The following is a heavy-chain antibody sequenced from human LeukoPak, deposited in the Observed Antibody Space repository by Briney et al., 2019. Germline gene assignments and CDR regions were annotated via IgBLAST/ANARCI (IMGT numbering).Heavy chain of an antibody. CDR2: ICNEGSNK. Sequence: PGGSLRLFCAASGLTFSSYGMHWVRQAPGKGLQWVAGICNEGSNKYYADSVKGRFTIYRDNSKNTLYLQTNSLMAEAPGVYYCSGESKALPGVWGQGGTVTVCS. D-gene: IGHD5/OR15-5a*01. CDR3: SGESKALPGV. CDR1: GLTFSSYG. V-gene: IGHV3-33*01. J-gene: IGHJ6*02.